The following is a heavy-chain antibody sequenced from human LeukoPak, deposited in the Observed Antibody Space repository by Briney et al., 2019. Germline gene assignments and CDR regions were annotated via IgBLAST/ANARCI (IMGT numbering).Heavy chain of an antibody. CDR2: IHPADSDT. D-gene: IGHD6-19*01. V-gene: IGHV5-51*01. CDR1: GYSFASYW. J-gene: IGHJ4*02. CDR3: ARSSSGWSFDY. Sequence: GESLKISCKGSGYSFASYWIAWVRQMPGKGLEWMGIIHPADSDTRYSPSFQGQVTISADNSISTAYLQWSSLKASDTAMYYCARSSSGWSFDYWGQGTLVTVSS.